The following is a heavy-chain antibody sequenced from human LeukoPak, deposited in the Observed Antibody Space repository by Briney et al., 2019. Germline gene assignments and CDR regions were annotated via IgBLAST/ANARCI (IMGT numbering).Heavy chain of an antibody. V-gene: IGHV3-21*01. CDR2: ITATSTSM. CDR3: ARVPKSYYYDSSGYYYFDY. CDR1: GFTFTTYS. Sequence: GGSLRLSCAASGFTFTTYSMTWVRQAPGKGLEWVSSITATSTSMYYADSVKGRFTISRDNSKNTLYLQMNSLRAEDTAVYYCARVPKSYYYDSSGYYYFDYWGQGTLVTVSS. J-gene: IGHJ4*02. D-gene: IGHD3-22*01.